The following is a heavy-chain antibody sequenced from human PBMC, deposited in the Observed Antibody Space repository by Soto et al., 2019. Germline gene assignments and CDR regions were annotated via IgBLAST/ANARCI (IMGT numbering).Heavy chain of an antibody. Sequence: GASVKVSCKASGYTFTSYGISWVRQAPGQGLEWMGWISAYNGNTNYAQKLQGRVTMTTDTSTSTAYMELRGLRSDDTAVYYCARDPYYYDSSGYYRVWFDPWGQGTLVTVSP. D-gene: IGHD3-22*01. CDR1: GYTFTSYG. J-gene: IGHJ5*02. CDR2: ISAYNGNT. CDR3: ARDPYYYDSSGYYRVWFDP. V-gene: IGHV1-18*01.